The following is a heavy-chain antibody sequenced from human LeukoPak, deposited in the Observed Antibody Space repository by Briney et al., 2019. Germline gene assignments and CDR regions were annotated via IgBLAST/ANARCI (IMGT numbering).Heavy chain of an antibody. V-gene: IGHV4-59*01. CDR3: ARGGSYYDY. CDR1: GGSISSYY. CDR2: IYYSGST. Sequence: SETLSLTCTVSGGSISSYYWSWIRQPPGKGLEWIGYIYYSGSTNYNPSLKSRVTMSVDTPKNHFSLKLSSVTAADTAVYYCARGGSYYDYWGQGTLVTVSS. J-gene: IGHJ4*02. D-gene: IGHD1-26*01.